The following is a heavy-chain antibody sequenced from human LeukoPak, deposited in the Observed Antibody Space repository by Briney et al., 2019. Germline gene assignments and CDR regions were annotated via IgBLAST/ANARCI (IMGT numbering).Heavy chain of an antibody. CDR1: GFTVSSNY. V-gene: IGHV3-53*01. D-gene: IGHD3-10*01. Sequence: PGGSLRLSCAASGFTVSSNYMSWVRQAPGKGLEWVSVIYSGGSTYYADSVKGRFTISRDNSKNTLYLQMNSLRAEDTAVYYCARVLLWFGELRGDAFDIWGQGTMVTVSS. J-gene: IGHJ3*02. CDR2: IYSGGST. CDR3: ARVLLWFGELRGDAFDI.